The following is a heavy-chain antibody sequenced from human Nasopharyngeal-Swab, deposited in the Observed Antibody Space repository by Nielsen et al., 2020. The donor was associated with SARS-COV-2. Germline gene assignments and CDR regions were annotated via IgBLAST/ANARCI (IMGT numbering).Heavy chain of an antibody. CDR3: ARAGVGGAFDI. Sequence: SETLSLTCTVSGGSISSYYWSWIRQPPGKGLEWIGYIYYSGSTNYNPSLKSRVTISVDTSKNQFSLKLSSVTAADTAMYYCARAGVGGAFDIWGQGTMVTVSS. CDR1: GGSISSYY. CDR2: IYYSGST. V-gene: IGHV4-59*01. J-gene: IGHJ3*02. D-gene: IGHD3-16*01.